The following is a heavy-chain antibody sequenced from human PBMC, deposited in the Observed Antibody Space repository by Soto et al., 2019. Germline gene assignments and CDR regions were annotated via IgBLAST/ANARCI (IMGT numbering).Heavy chain of an antibody. D-gene: IGHD1-26*01. CDR2: IYYSGST. CDR3: ARLQEDLLVYFDY. V-gene: IGHV4-39*01. Sequence: QLQLQESGPGLVKPSETLSLTCTVSGGSISSSSYYWGWIRQPPGKGLEWIGSIYYSGSTYYNPSLKSRVTISVDTSKNQFSLKLSSVTAADTAVYYCARLQEDLLVYFDYLGQGTLVTVSS. J-gene: IGHJ4*02. CDR1: GGSISSSSYY.